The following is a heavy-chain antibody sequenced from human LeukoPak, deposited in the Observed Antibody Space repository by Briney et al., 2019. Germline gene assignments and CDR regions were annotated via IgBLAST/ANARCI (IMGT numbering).Heavy chain of an antibody. J-gene: IGHJ4*02. CDR2: IGGGGPTT. CDR1: GFTFSTYA. CDR3: ARGFLGGTDQYFDS. Sequence: GGSLRLSCAASGFTFSTYAMNWVRQAPAKGLEWVSTIGGGGPTTDYADSVKDRFTISRDNPKNTLYLQMNSLRAEDTAVYFCARGFLGGTDQYFDSWGQGTLVTVSS. V-gene: IGHV3-23*01. D-gene: IGHD6-19*01.